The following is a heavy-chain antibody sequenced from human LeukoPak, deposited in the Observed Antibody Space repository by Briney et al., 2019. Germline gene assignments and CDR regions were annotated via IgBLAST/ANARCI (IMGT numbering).Heavy chain of an antibody. CDR2: INHSGNT. CDR1: GGSFIGSH. Sequence: KTSETLSLTCAVSGGSFIGSHWNWIRQPPGKGLEWIGEINHSGNTNYNPSLKSRVTISVDTSKNQFSLKLSSVTAADTAVYYCARNISIVVVVPATQGRYNWFDPWGQGTQVTVSS. J-gene: IGHJ5*02. V-gene: IGHV4-34*01. D-gene: IGHD2-15*01. CDR3: ARNISIVVVVPATQGRYNWFDP.